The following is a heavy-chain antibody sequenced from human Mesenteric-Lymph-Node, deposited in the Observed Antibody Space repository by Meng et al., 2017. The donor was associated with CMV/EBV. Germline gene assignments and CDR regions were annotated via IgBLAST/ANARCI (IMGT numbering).Heavy chain of an antibody. J-gene: IGHJ5*02. Sequence: SETLSLTCTVSGGSVSSGSYYWSWIRQPPGKGLEWIGYIYYSGSTNYNPSLKSRVTISVDTSKNQFSLKLKFVTAADTAVYYCARDRESHGGMYDSWGQGRLVTVSS. V-gene: IGHV4-61*01. D-gene: IGHD3-16*01. CDR3: ARDRESHGGMYDS. CDR1: GGSVSSGSYY. CDR2: IYYSGST.